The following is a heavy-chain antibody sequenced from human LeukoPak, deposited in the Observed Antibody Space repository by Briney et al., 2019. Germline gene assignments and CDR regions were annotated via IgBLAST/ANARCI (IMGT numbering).Heavy chain of an antibody. CDR2: IYYSGGT. J-gene: IGHJ4*02. V-gene: IGHV4-59*01. CDR3: ARGIGPLFDY. CDR1: GGSISSYY. Sequence: SETLSLTCTVSGGSISSYYWSWIRQPPGKGLEWIGYIYYSGGTNYNPSLKSRVTISVDTSKNQFSLKLSSVTAADTAVYYCARGIGPLFDYWGQGTLVTVSS. D-gene: IGHD2-15*01.